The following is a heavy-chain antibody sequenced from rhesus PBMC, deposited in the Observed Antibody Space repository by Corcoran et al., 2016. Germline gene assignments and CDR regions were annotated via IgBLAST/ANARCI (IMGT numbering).Heavy chain of an antibody. CDR3: ARDGGYYGLDS. CDR2: IYGSGSRT. D-gene: IGHD3-34*01. V-gene: IGHV4-169*02. CDR1: GGSISSSY. Sequence: QLQLQESGPGLVKPSETLSVTCAVSGGSISSSYWSWIRQAPGNGLVWIGYIYGSGSRTNYNPYLKCRVTLSVDTSKNQLSLKLSSVTTADTAVYYCARDGGYYGLDSWGQGVVVTVSS. J-gene: IGHJ6*01.